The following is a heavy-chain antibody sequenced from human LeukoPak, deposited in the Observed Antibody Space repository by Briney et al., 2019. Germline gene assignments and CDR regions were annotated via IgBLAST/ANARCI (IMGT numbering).Heavy chain of an antibody. CDR3: ARHLNYSNRSTYYYYYGMDV. CDR1: GYSFTSYW. CDR2: IYPGDSDT. V-gene: IGHV5-51*01. J-gene: IGHJ6*02. D-gene: IGHD4-11*01. Sequence: GESLKISCKGSGYSFTSYWIGWVRQMPGKGLEWMGSIYPGDSDTRYSTSFQGQVTISADKSISTAYLQWSSLKASDTAMYYCARHLNYSNRSTYYYYYGMDVWGQGTTVTVSS.